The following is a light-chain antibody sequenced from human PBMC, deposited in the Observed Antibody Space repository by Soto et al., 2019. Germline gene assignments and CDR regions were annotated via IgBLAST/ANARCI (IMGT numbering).Light chain of an antibody. Sequence: QSALTQPPSVSGAPGQRVTISCTGSSSNIGAGYDVHWYQQRPGTAPKLLIFGNTNRPSGFPDRFSGSKSGTSASLAITGFQAEDEGDYYCQSYDSTLSARYVFGTGTKLTV. CDR2: GNT. J-gene: IGLJ1*01. CDR3: QSYDSTLSARYV. CDR1: SSNIGAGYD. V-gene: IGLV1-40*01.